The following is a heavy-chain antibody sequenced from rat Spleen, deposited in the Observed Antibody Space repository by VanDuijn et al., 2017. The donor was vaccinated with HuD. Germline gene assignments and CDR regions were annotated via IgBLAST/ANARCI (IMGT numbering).Heavy chain of an antibody. D-gene: IGHD4-3*01. CDR3: AVAGYGY. J-gene: IGHJ2*01. CDR1: GFTFSRYW. V-gene: IGHV5-58*01. CDR2: INDNGGTT. Sequence: EVQLAETGGGLVQLGRSLKLSCVASGFTFSRYWMYLVRQAPGKGLEWVSSINDNGGTTYYPYSVKGRFTISRDNAENTVYLQMNSLRSEDTATYYCAVAGYGYWGQGVMVTVSS.